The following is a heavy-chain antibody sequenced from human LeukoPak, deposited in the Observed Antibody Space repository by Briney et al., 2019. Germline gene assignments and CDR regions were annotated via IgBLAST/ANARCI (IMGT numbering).Heavy chain of an antibody. V-gene: IGHV3-23*01. CDR3: AKEKYSNGLFDY. J-gene: IGHJ4*02. CDR2: ISGSSGSK. D-gene: IGHD4-11*01. CDR1: GFTFSTYA. Sequence: GGSLKLSCAASGFTFSTYAMSWVRQAPGKGLEWVSAISGSSGSKYYADSVKGRFTMSRDNSKNMLYLQMNSLRAEDTALYYCAKEKYSNGLFDYWDQGTLVTVSS.